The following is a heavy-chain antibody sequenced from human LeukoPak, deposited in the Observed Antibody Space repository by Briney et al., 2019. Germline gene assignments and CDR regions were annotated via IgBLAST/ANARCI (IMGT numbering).Heavy chain of an antibody. Sequence: GASVKVSCKASGYTFTSYGISWVRQAPGQGLEWMGWISAYNGNTNYAQKLQGRVTMTTDTSTSTAYMELRSLRSDDTAVYYCAREYCSSTSCYLGSDYWGQGTPVTVSS. V-gene: IGHV1-18*01. CDR3: AREYCSSTSCYLGSDY. D-gene: IGHD2-2*01. CDR2: ISAYNGNT. CDR1: GYTFTSYG. J-gene: IGHJ4*02.